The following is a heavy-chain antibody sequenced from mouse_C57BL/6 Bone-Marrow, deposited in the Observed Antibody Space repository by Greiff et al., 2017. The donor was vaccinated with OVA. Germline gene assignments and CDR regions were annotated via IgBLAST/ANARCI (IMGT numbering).Heavy chain of an antibody. CDR1: GYTFTDYE. J-gene: IGHJ4*01. CDR3: TIRKGYYDAMDY. CDR2: IDPETGGT. Sequence: VKLQESGAELVRPGASVTLSCKASGYTFTDYEMHWVKQTPVPGLEWIGAIDPETGGTAYNQKFKGKAILTADKSSSTAYMELRSLTSEDSAVYYCTIRKGYYDAMDYWGQGTSVTVSS. V-gene: IGHV1-15*01. D-gene: IGHD2-2*01.